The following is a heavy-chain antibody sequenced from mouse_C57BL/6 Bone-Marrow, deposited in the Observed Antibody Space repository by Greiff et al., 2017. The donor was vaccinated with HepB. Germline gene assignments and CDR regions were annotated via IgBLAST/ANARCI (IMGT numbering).Heavy chain of an antibody. J-gene: IGHJ3*01. D-gene: IGHD2-4*01. CDR1: GFTFSDYG. CDR2: ISSGSSTI. Sequence: EVQLVESGGGLVKPGGSLKLSCAASGFTFSDYGMHWVRQAPEKGLEWVAYISSGSSTIYYADTVKGRFTIFRDNAKNTLFLQMTSLRSEDTAMYYCARSIYYDYDPFAYWGQGTLVTVSA. CDR3: ARSIYYDYDPFAY. V-gene: IGHV5-17*01.